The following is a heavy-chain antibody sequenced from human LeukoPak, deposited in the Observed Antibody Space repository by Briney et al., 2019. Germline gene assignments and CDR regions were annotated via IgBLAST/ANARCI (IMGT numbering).Heavy chain of an antibody. V-gene: IGHV4-59*01. Sequence: SETLSLTCSVSGGSITSYYWSWIRQPPGKGLEWIGYIYYSGSTNYNPSLKSRITISVDTTKNQFSLKLTSVTAADTAEYYCAREAAVAPSVFDYWGQGTLVTVSS. CDR1: GGSITSYY. CDR3: AREAAVAPSVFDY. J-gene: IGHJ4*02. D-gene: IGHD6-13*01. CDR2: IYYSGST.